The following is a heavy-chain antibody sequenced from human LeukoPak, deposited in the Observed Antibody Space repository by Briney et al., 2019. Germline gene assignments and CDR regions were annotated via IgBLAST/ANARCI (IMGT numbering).Heavy chain of an antibody. J-gene: IGHJ4*02. CDR3: ARDPRYRGYCSSTSCHWMDY. Sequence: ASVKVSCKASGNTFSSYGISWVRQAPGQGLEWMGWISNYNGNTNYAQKVQGRVTMTTDTSTSTAYMELRSLRSDDTALYYCARDPRYRGYCSSTSCHWMDYWGQGTLVTVSS. CDR1: GNTFSSYG. CDR2: ISNYNGNT. V-gene: IGHV1-18*04. D-gene: IGHD2-2*01.